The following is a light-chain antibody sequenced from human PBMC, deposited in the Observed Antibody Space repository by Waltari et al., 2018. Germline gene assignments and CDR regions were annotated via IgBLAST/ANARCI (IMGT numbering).Light chain of an antibody. Sequence: QSALTQPASVSGSPGQSITISCTGTSSDVGASNSVSWYQQHPCQAPKLMIYEVSTLPAGVSTRVSCSKSGNTASRTIAGLQAEDEADYYCSSYTSSSTLVFGGGTKLTVL. V-gene: IGLV2-14*01. CDR3: SSYTSSSTLV. CDR1: SSDVGASNS. J-gene: IGLJ2*01. CDR2: EVS.